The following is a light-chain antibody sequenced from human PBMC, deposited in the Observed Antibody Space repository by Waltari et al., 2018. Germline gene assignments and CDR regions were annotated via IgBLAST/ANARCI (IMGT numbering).Light chain of an antibody. J-gene: IGLJ1*01. Sequence: QSALTQPASVSGSPGYSITISCIGTSCDVGTYQYASWYQRHPGKAPKLLIYDVSHRPSGVSNRFSGSKSGNTASLTISGLQAEDGADYYCSSYTSSTTLLVFGTGTKVTVL. CDR3: SSYTSSTTLLV. CDR2: DVS. V-gene: IGLV2-14*03. CDR1: SCDVGTYQY.